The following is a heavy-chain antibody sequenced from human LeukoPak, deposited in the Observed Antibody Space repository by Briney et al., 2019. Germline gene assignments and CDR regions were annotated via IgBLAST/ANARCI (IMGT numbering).Heavy chain of an antibody. CDR3: ARREFFGAGSYYFPATEQRQFDY. Sequence: SETLSLTCAVYGGSFSGYYWSWIRQPPGKGLEWIGEINHSGSTNYNPSIKSRVTISVDTSKNQFSLKLSSVTAADTAVYYCARREFFGAGSYYFPATEQRQFDYWGQGTLVTVSS. CDR1: GGSFSGYY. CDR2: INHSGST. D-gene: IGHD3-10*01. J-gene: IGHJ4*02. V-gene: IGHV4-34*01.